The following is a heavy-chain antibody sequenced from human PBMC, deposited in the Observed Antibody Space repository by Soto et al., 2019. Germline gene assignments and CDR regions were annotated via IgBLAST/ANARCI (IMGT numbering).Heavy chain of an antibody. J-gene: IGHJ6*02. Sequence: QVQLVQSGAEVKKPGASVKVSCKASGYIFSSYGISWVRQAPGQGLEWMGWIITYNGNTNYPQKLQGRGTMTTDTATRTACMGLRSLRSDDTAAYYCGRVRRTMLRGRNYYYYGMDVWGQGTTVTVSS. CDR2: IITYNGNT. D-gene: IGHD3-10*01. CDR3: GRVRRTMLRGRNYYYYGMDV. V-gene: IGHV1-18*01. CDR1: GYIFSSYG.